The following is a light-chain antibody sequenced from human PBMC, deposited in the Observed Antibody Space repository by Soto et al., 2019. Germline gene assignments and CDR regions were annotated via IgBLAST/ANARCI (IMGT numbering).Light chain of an antibody. J-gene: IGKJ2*01. V-gene: IGKV3-20*01. Sequence: EIVLTQSPGTLSLSPGERATLSCRASQSVSSSYLAWYQQQPGQAPRILIYGASNRATGIPDRFSGSGSGTDFTLTISRLEPEEFAVYYCQQYGSSPPYTFGQGTKLELK. CDR1: QSVSSSY. CDR2: GAS. CDR3: QQYGSSPPYT.